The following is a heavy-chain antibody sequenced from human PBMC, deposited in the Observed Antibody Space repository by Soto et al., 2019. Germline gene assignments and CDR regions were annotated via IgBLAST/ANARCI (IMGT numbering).Heavy chain of an antibody. CDR3: AKEFWSGPFDY. CDR2: IWSDGSNK. CDR1: GFTFSSYG. V-gene: IGHV3-33*06. J-gene: IGHJ4*02. D-gene: IGHD3-3*01. Sequence: QVQLVESGGGVVQPGRSLRLSCAASGFTFSSYGMHWVRQATGKGLEWVAVIWSDGSNKYYADSVKGRFTISRDNSKNTLYLQVNSLRAEDTAVYYCAKEFWSGPFDYWGQGTLVTVSS.